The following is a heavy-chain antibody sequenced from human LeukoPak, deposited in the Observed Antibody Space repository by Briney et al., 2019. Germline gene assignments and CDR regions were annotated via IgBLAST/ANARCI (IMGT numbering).Heavy chain of an antibody. CDR1: GFTFSSYG. CDR2: IPYDGSNK. D-gene: IGHD3-3*01. Sequence: PGRSLRLSCAASGFTFSSYGMNWVRQAPGKGLEWVAVIPYDGSNKYYADSVKGRFTISRDNSKNTLYLQMNSLRAEDTAVYYCAKDSVLRFLEWLFPLDYWGQGTLVTVSS. CDR3: AKDSVLRFLEWLFPLDY. J-gene: IGHJ4*02. V-gene: IGHV3-30*18.